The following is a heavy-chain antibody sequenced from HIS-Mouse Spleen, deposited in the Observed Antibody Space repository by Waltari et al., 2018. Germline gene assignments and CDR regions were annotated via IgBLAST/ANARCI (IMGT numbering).Heavy chain of an antibody. J-gene: IGHJ4*02. V-gene: IGHV3-9*01. CDR3: AKDLRPAYSSSPYFDY. CDR1: GFTFEDFA. CDR2: ISWNSGSI. Sequence: EVQLVESGGGLVQPGRSLRLSCAASGFTFEDFAMPRVRQAPGKGLEWVSGISWNSGSIGYADSVKGRFTISRDNAKNSLYLQMNSLRAEDTALYYCAKDLRPAYSSSPYFDYWGQGTLVTVSS. D-gene: IGHD6-6*01.